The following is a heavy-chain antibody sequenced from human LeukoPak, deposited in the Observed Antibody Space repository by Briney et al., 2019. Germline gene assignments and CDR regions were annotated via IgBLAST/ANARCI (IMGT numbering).Heavy chain of an antibody. V-gene: IGHV7-4-1*02. CDR2: GNTNTGNP. D-gene: IGHD6-13*01. Sequence: GASVNVSCTASGYSFTGYAMNWVRQAPGQGHEWMGWGNTNTGNPTYDKGFTGRFVFSLDTTVTTAYPQISSLETEDTTAYYFSRALSIAAADGRYWGQGTLVTVSS. J-gene: IGHJ4*02. CDR3: SRALSIAAADGRY. CDR1: GYSFTGYA.